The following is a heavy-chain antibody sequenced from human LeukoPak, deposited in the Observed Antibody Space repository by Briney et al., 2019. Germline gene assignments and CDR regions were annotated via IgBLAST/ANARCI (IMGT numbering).Heavy chain of an antibody. CDR3: ARGGDSGYDGDY. V-gene: IGHV3-30-3*01. J-gene: IGHJ4*02. CDR2: ISYDGSNK. Sequence: GGSLRLSCAASGFTFSSYAMHWVRQAPGKGLEWVAVISYDGSNKYYADSVKGRFTISRDNSKNTLYLQMNSLRAEDTAVYYCARGGDSGYDGDYWGQGTLVTVSS. CDR1: GFTFSSYA. D-gene: IGHD5-12*01.